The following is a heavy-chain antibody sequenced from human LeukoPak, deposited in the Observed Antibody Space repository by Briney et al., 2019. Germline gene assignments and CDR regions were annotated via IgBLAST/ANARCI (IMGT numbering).Heavy chain of an antibody. CDR1: GFTFDDYA. D-gene: IGHD6-13*01. V-gene: IGHV3-9*01. CDR3: ARGPSSSWSLHFDY. CDR2: ISWNSDEI. J-gene: IGHJ4*02. Sequence: GGSLRLSCAASGFTFDDYAMHWVRQAPGKGLEWVSGISWNSDEIGYADSVKGRFTISRDNAKNSLYLQMNSLRAEDTAVYYCARGPSSSWSLHFDYWGQGTLVTVSS.